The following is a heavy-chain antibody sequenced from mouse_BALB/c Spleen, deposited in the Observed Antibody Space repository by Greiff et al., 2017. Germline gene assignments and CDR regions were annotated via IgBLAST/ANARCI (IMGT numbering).Heavy chain of an antibody. V-gene: IGHV5-17*02. Sequence: DVMLVESGGGLVQPGGSRKLSCAASGFTFSSFGMHWVRQAPEKGLEWVAYISSGSSTIYYADTVKGRFTISRDNPKNTLFLQMTSLRSEDTAMYYCARYGGTYAMDYWGQGTSVTVSS. D-gene: IGHD1-1*01. CDR2: ISSGSSTI. CDR3: ARYGGTYAMDY. CDR1: GFTFSSFG. J-gene: IGHJ4*01.